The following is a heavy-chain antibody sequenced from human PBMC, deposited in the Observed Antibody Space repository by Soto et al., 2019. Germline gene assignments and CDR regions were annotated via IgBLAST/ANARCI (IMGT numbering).Heavy chain of an antibody. CDR2: IMPIFAKA. J-gene: IGHJ5*02. CDR3: ARERASGNHDH. V-gene: IGHV1-69*01. D-gene: IGHD3-10*01. Sequence: QVLLVQSGAEVRKPGSSLKVSCQTSGDNFNAYTINWVRQAPGQGLEWMGGIMPIFAKANYAQKFQGRVTITADESTSTAYMAIFDLTFEDTAVYYCARERASGNHDHWGQGTLVTFSS. CDR1: GDNFNAYT.